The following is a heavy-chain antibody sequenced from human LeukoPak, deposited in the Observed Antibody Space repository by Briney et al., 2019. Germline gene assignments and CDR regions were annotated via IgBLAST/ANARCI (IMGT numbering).Heavy chain of an antibody. CDR2: IYTSGST. D-gene: IGHD6-13*01. CDR1: GGSISSYY. Sequence: PSETLSLTCTVSGGSISSYYWSWIRQPAGKGLEWIGRIYTSGSTNYNPSLKSRVTMSVDTSKNQFSLKLSSVTAADTAVYYCAREAAADDYYYYYMDVWGKGTTVTVSS. V-gene: IGHV4-4*07. J-gene: IGHJ6*03. CDR3: AREAAADDYYYYYMDV.